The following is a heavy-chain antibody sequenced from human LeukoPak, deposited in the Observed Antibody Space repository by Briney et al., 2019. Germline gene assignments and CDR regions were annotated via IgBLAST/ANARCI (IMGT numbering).Heavy chain of an antibody. CDR1: GFTFSSYA. CDR2: LRGNGDA. V-gene: IGHV3-23*01. CDR3: AKASWVSTADAVL. J-gene: IGHJ4*02. Sequence: PGGSLRLSCVASGFTFSSYAMSWVRETPARGLEWVSSLRGNGDAFYADSVKGRFTPSRDESRNTVYLQLNKLRVEGTAIYYCAKASWVSTADAVLWGQGTVVTVSS. D-gene: IGHD3-16*01.